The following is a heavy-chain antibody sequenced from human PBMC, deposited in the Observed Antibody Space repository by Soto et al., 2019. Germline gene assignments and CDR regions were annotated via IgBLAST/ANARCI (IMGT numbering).Heavy chain of an antibody. CDR1: GFTFTTYA. CDR3: AKDSFNSNAPYDAIGSLFDS. CDR2: ISGSGAST. J-gene: IGHJ4*02. D-gene: IGHD3-22*01. Sequence: GGSLRLSCAASGFTFTTYAMIWVRQAPGKGLEWVSAISGSGASTYYADSVRGRFTISRDNSKNTMFLQMNSLRAEDTAVYYCAKDSFNSNAPYDAIGSLFDSWGQGTLVTVSS. V-gene: IGHV3-23*01.